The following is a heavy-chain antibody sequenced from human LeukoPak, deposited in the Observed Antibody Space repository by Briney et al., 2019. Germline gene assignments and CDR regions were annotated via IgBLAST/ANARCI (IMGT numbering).Heavy chain of an antibody. D-gene: IGHD3-22*01. V-gene: IGHV4-39*01. J-gene: IGHJ4*02. CDR1: GGSISSSSYY. Sequence: PSETLSLTCTVSGGSISSSSYYWGWIRQPPGKGLEWIGSIYYSGSTYYNPSLKSRVTISVDTSKNQFSLKLSSVTAADTAVYYCARLYSNTWYYYDSSGYDYADYWGQGTLVTVSS. CDR2: IYYSGST. CDR3: ARLYSNTWYYYDSSGYDYADY.